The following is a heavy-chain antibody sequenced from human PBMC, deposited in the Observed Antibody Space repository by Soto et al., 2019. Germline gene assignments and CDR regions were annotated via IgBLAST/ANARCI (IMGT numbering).Heavy chain of an antibody. CDR2: IIPIFGTA. Sequence: SVKVSCKASGGTFSSYAISWVRQAPGQGLEWMGGIIPIFGTANYAQKFQGRVTITADESTSTAYMELSSLRSEDTAVYYCARGGRIAVAGTFDYWGQGTLVTVSS. V-gene: IGHV1-69*13. D-gene: IGHD6-19*01. CDR3: ARGGRIAVAGTFDY. J-gene: IGHJ4*02. CDR1: GGTFSSYA.